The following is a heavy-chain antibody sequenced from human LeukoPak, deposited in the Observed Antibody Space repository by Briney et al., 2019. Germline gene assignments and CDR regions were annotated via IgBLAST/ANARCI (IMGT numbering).Heavy chain of an antibody. D-gene: IGHD3-9*01. V-gene: IGHV4-34*01. Sequence: SETLSLTCAVYGGTITGYYWSWIRQTPGRGLEWVGEIHYSGATSYNPSLKSRATISTDTSKNQFSLRLSSVTAADTAVYYCARGNILTGYCFDFWGQGALVTVSS. J-gene: IGHJ4*02. CDR2: IHYSGAT. CDR3: ARGNILTGYCFDF. CDR1: GGTITGYY.